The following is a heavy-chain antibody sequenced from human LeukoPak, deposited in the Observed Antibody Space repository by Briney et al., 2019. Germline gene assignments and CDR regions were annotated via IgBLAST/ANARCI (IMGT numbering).Heavy chain of an antibody. CDR1: GFTFSSYG. Sequence: GGSLRLSCAASGFTFSSYGMHWVRQAPGKGLEWVAVIWYDGSNKYYADSVKGRFTISRDNSKNTLYLQMNSLRAEDTAVYYCARDFWTSGTPRDYDFWSGLGPNWFDPWGQGTLVTVSS. CDR2: IWYDGSNK. D-gene: IGHD3-3*01. J-gene: IGHJ5*02. CDR3: ARDFWTSGTPRDYDFWSGLGPNWFDP. V-gene: IGHV3-33*01.